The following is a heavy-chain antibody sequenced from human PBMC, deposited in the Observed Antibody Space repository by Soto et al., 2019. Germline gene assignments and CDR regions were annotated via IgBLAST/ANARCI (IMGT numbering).Heavy chain of an antibody. CDR1: GGSITTGGYY. Sequence: SETLSLTCTVSGGSITTGGYYWNWIRQHPGKGLEWIGYIYYSGNTYYNPSLKSRVTISLDTSKSQFSLKLTSVTAADTAVYYCATYGGPLEYFHPWGQGTLVT. CDR2: IYYSGNT. D-gene: IGHD4-17*01. J-gene: IGHJ1*01. CDR3: ATYGGPLEYFHP. V-gene: IGHV4-31*03.